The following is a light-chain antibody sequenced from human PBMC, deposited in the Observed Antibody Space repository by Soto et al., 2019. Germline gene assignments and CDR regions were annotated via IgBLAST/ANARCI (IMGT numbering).Light chain of an antibody. CDR3: QSYDSSLSAAV. CDR2: SNS. CDR1: TSNIGAGYD. V-gene: IGLV1-40*01. Sequence: QSVLTQPPSVPGAPGQTVIISCTGSTSNIGAGYDVHWYQQLPGTAPKLLIYSNSNRPSGDPDRLSGSKSGTSASLAITGLQVEDEADYYCQSYDSSLSAAVFGGGTKVTVL. J-gene: IGLJ3*02.